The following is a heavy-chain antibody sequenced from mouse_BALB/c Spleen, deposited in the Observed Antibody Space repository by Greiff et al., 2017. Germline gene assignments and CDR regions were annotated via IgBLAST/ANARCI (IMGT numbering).Heavy chain of an antibody. Sequence: EVKLMESGGGLVQPGGSRKLSCAASGFTFSSFGMHWVRQAPEKGLEWVAYISSGSSTIYYADTVKGRFTISRDNPKNTLFLQMTSLRSEDTAMYYCARRYYGSSSYWYFDVWGAGTTVTVSS. CDR1: GFTFSSFG. CDR3: ARRYYGSSSYWYFDV. J-gene: IGHJ1*01. V-gene: IGHV5-17*02. CDR2: ISSGSSTI. D-gene: IGHD1-1*01.